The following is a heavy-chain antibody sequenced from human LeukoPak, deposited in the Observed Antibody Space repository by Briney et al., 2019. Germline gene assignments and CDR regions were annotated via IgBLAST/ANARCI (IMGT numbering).Heavy chain of an antibody. J-gene: IGHJ3*02. CDR1: GYTFTNFG. CDR3: ARDQDWNYAFDI. V-gene: IGHV1-46*01. Sequence: ASVKVSCKASGYTFTNFGISWVRQAPGQGLEWMGIINPSGGSTSYAQKFQGRVTMTRDTSTSTVYMELSSLRSEDTAVYYCARDQDWNYAFDIWGQGTMVTVPS. CDR2: INPSGGST. D-gene: IGHD1-7*01.